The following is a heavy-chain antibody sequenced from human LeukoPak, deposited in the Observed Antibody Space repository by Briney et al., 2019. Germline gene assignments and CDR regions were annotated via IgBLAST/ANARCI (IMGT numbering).Heavy chain of an antibody. D-gene: IGHD5-12*01. J-gene: IGHJ4*02. Sequence: ASVKVSCKASGYTFTGYYMHWVRQAPGQGLEWMGWINPNSGGTNYAQKFQGWVTMTRDTSICTAYMELSRLRSDDTAVYYCARVNSGYELDYWGQGTLVTVSS. CDR1: GYTFTGYY. CDR3: ARVNSGYELDY. CDR2: INPNSGGT. V-gene: IGHV1-2*04.